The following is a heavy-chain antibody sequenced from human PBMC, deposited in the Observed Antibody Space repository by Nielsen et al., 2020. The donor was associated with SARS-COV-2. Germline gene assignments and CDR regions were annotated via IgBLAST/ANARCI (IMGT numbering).Heavy chain of an antibody. CDR2: IDPSDSYT. CDR3: ARHRAAPVGSYWFDH. J-gene: IGHJ5*02. CDR1: GYSFTSYW. Sequence: GESLKISCKGSGYSFTSYWIGWVRQMPGKGLEWMGRIDPSDSYTNSSPSFQGHVTISADKSISTAYLQWSSLKAPDTAMYYCARHRAAPVGSYWFDHWGQGTLVTVSS. D-gene: IGHD1-26*01. V-gene: IGHV5-10-1*01.